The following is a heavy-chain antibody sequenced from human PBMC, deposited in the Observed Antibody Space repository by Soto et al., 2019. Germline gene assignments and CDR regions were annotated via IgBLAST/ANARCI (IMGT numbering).Heavy chain of an antibody. Sequence: GESLKISCQGSGYSFPSYWIGWVRQVPGKGLEWMGIIYPGDSDTRYSPSFPGQVTISADKSISNAYLQWSSLKASDTAMYYCARHVEVAAAGNYYYYYGMDVWGQGTTVTVSS. CDR3: ARHVEVAAAGNYYYYYGMDV. CDR2: IYPGDSDT. J-gene: IGHJ6*02. CDR1: GYSFPSYW. V-gene: IGHV5-51*01. D-gene: IGHD6-13*01.